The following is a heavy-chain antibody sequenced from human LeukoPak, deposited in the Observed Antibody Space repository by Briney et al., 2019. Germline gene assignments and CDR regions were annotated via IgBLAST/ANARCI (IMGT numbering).Heavy chain of an antibody. D-gene: IGHD1-26*01. J-gene: IGHJ4*02. CDR3: AKVGLSSGSHIAY. V-gene: IGHV3-7*01. CDR1: GFTFTTYW. CDR2: INQVGSSK. Sequence: GGSLSISCAASGFTFTTYWMGWVRQAPGKGPEWVANINQVGSSKYFVDSVKGRFIISRDNAKNSLYLQMNSLRDEDTAVYYCAKVGLSSGSHIAYWGQGTLVTVSS.